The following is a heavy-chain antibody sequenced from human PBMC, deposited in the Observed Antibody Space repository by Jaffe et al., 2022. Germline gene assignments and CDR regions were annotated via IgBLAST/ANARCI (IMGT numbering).Heavy chain of an antibody. J-gene: IGHJ6*03. CDR3: TREVYGDYVFYYYYYMDV. CDR2: IRSKAYGGTT. V-gene: IGHV3-49*04. D-gene: IGHD4-17*01. CDR1: GFTFGDYA. Sequence: EVQLVESGGGLVQPGRSLRLSCTASGFTFGDYAMSWVRQAPGKGLEWVGFIRSKAYGGTTEYAASVKGRFTISRDDSKSIAYLQMNSLKTEDTAVYYCTREVYGDYVFYYYYYMDVWGKGTTVTVSS.